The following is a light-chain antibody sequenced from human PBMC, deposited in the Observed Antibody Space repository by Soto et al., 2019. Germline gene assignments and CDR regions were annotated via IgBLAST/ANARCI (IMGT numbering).Light chain of an antibody. V-gene: IGLV2-8*01. Sequence: QSALTQPPSASGSPGQSVTISCTGTSSDVGAYNYVSWYQQHPGKAPKLMIFEVTERPSGVPDRFSGSKSGNTASLTVSGLQAEDEADYYCLSYAGSNNVVFGGGTKVTVL. CDR3: LSYAGSNNVV. CDR2: EVT. J-gene: IGLJ2*01. CDR1: SSDVGAYNY.